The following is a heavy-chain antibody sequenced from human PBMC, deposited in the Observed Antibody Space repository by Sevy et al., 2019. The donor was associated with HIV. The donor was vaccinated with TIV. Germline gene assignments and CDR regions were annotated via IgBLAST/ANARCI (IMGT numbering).Heavy chain of an antibody. Sequence: SETLSLTCTVSGGSISSYYWSWIRQPPGKGLEWIGYIYYSGSTNYNPSLKSRVTISVDTSKNQFSLKLSSVTAADTXXXXXXXXXXXXXYYYGMDVWGQGTTVTVSS. CDR1: GGSISSYY. J-gene: IGHJ6*02. CDR3: XXXXXXXXYYYGMDV. CDR2: IYYSGST. V-gene: IGHV4-59*01.